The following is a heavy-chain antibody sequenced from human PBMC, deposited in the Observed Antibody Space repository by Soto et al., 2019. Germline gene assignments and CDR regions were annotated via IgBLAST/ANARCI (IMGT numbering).Heavy chain of an antibody. V-gene: IGHV3-23*04. Sequence: EVQLVESGGGLVQPGGSLRLSCAGSGFTFSNYAMTWVRQAPGKGLEWVSAITGSGASTYYADSVKGRVTISRDNSKDTVYLQMNSLRAEDTAVYYCAQELTGEGVFLEYRGQGTLVTVSS. CDR1: GFTFSNYA. D-gene: IGHD7-27*01. CDR3: AQELTGEGVFLEY. J-gene: IGHJ4*02. CDR2: ITGSGAST.